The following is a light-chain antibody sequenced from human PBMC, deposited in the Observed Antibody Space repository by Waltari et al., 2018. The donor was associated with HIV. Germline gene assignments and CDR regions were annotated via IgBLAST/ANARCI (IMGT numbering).Light chain of an antibody. CDR2: EVS. Sequence: QSALTQPASVSGSPGQSITISCTGTSSDVGSYNLVSWYQQHPSKAPKLMIYEVSKRPSGVSNRFSGAKSGNTASLTISGLQAEDEADYYCCSYAGSSTRFGGGTKLTVL. J-gene: IGLJ2*01. CDR1: SSDVGSYNL. V-gene: IGLV2-23*02. CDR3: CSYAGSSTR.